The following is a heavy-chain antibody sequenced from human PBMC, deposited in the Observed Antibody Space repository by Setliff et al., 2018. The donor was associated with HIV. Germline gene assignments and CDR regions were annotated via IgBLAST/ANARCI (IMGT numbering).Heavy chain of an antibody. CDR1: GFTFSDYT. CDR3: AKERLYGSGRAFDY. J-gene: IGHJ4*02. Sequence: SLRLSCAASGFTFSDYTMSWVRQAPGKGLEWVSSISYNGGTTYYADSVKGRFTISRDNFKNTLYLQMDSPRAEDTALYYCAKERLYGSGRAFDYWGQGTLVTVSS. D-gene: IGHD3-10*01. V-gene: IGHV3-23*01. CDR2: ISYNGGTT.